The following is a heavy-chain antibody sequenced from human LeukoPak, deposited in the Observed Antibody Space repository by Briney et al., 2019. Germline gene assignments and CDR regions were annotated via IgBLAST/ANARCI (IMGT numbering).Heavy chain of an antibody. D-gene: IGHD4-17*01. J-gene: IGHJ1*01. CDR3: SRDPNGDHFGAFDFQR. CDR2: IRGSGGGT. V-gene: IGHV3-23*01. CDR1: GFTFSNYA. Sequence: PGGSLRLSCTASGFTFSNYAMTWVRQAPGRGLEWVSSIRGSGGGTNYVDSVRGRFTVSRDNSKNTLYLQMNSLRADDTAAYYCSRDPNGDHFGAFDFQRWGQDTLVTVSS.